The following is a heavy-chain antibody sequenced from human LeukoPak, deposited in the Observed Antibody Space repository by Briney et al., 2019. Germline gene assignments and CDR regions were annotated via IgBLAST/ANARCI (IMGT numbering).Heavy chain of an antibody. V-gene: IGHV3-64*01. CDR2: ISSNGDST. CDR1: GFTFSTYS. Sequence: GGSLRLSCAASGFTFSTYSMHWVRQAPGKGLEYVSAISSNGDSTYYANSMKGRFTISRDNSKNTLYLQMGSLRGEDMAVYYCARVKVSGAFDIWGQGTMVTVSS. J-gene: IGHJ3*02. CDR3: ARVKVSGAFDI. D-gene: IGHD1-14*01.